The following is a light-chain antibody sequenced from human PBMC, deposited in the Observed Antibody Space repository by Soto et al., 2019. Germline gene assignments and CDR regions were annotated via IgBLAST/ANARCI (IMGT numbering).Light chain of an antibody. CDR2: DAS. J-gene: IGKJ1*01. CDR1: QSISSW. CDR3: QQYNSSWT. V-gene: IGKV1-5*01. Sequence: DIQMTQSPSTLSESVGDRVTITWRASQSISSWLAWYQQKPGKAPKLLIYDASSLESGVPSRFGGSGSGTEFTLTISSLQPDDFATYYCQQYNSSWTFGQGTKVDIK.